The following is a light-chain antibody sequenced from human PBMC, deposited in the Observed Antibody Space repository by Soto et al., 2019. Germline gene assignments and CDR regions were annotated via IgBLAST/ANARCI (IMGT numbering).Light chain of an antibody. V-gene: IGLV1-40*01. CDR3: QTYDSSLSGRV. Sequence: QSVLTQAPSVSGAPGQRVTLSCTGSSSNIGAGYDVMWYQQLPGTAPKLLIYTDNRRPSGVPDRFSGSKSGTSASLAITGLQAEDEADYYCQTYDSSLSGRVFGGGTKVTVL. CDR1: SSNIGAGYD. CDR2: TDN. J-gene: IGLJ2*01.